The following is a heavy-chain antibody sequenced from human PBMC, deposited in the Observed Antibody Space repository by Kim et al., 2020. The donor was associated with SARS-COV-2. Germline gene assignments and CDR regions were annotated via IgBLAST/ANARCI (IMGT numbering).Heavy chain of an antibody. CDR1: GFTFSSYG. CDR3: AKDRWSGVLWFGELKALWYFDY. CDR2: ISYDGSNK. Sequence: GGSLRLSCAASGFTFSSYGMHWVRQAPGKGLEWVAVISYDGSNKYYADSVKGRFTISRDNSKNTLYLQMNSLRAEDTAVYYCAKDRWSGVLWFGELKALWYFDYWGQGTLVTVSS. D-gene: IGHD3-10*01. J-gene: IGHJ4*02. V-gene: IGHV3-30*18.